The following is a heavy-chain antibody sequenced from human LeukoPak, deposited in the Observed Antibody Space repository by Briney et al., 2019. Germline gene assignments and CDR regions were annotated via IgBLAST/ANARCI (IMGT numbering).Heavy chain of an antibody. V-gene: IGHV1-2*02. CDR1: GYTYASYY. D-gene: IGHD3-22*01. Sequence: ASVKVSCKASGYTYASYYIYWVRQAPGQGLEWMGWINPDSGGTNYAQKFRGRVTMTRDTSISTAYMELSRLRSDDTAVYYCARVESDYYDSSGKFDYWGQGTLVTVSS. CDR2: INPDSGGT. J-gene: IGHJ4*02. CDR3: ARVESDYYDSSGKFDY.